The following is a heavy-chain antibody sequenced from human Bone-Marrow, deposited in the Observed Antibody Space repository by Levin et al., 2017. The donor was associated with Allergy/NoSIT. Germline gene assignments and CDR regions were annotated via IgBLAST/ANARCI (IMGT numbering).Heavy chain of an antibody. Sequence: GGSLRLSCTVSGFTFSDYYMNWIRQAPGKGLEWVSYIGSRSTTIYYAESVKGRFTISRDNANNSLYLQMNSLKAEDTAMYYCARGINEDWGQGTLVTVSS. D-gene: IGHD2-8*01. CDR3: ARGINED. CDR1: GFTFSDYY. J-gene: IGHJ4*02. CDR2: IGSRSTTI. V-gene: IGHV3-11*01.